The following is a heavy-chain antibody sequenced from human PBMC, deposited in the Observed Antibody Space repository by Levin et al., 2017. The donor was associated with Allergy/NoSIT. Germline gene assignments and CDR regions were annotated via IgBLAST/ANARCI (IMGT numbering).Heavy chain of an antibody. CDR1: GFTISEYA. CDR3: AKKQGGTSGFSFDV. Sequence: GESLKISCAVSGFTISEYAMAWVRQAPGKGLEWVSVITGGGFNTYYGDSVEGRFTVSRDDSKDTLYLELNSLGGEDTAVYYCAKKQGGTSGFSFDVWGQGTMVTVSS. V-gene: IGHV3-23*01. J-gene: IGHJ3*01. D-gene: IGHD1-1*01. CDR2: ITGGGFNT.